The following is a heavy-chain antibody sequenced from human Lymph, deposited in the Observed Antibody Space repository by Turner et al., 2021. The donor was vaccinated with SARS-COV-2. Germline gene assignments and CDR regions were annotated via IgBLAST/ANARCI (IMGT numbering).Heavy chain of an antibody. V-gene: IGHV1-69*10. J-gene: IGHJ4*02. CDR1: GGTFSSYA. Sequence: QVQLVQPGAEVKKPGYSVKVSCKASGGTFSSYAISWVRQAPGQGLEWMGGIIPMLDIANYAQKFQGRVAITADKSTSTAYMELSRLRSEDTAVYYCARDVTGPLGYWGQGTLVTVSS. CDR3: ARDVTGPLGY. CDR2: IIPMLDIA. D-gene: IGHD1-20*01.